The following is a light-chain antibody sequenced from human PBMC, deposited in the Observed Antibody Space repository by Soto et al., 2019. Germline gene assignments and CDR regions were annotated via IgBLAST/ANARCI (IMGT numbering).Light chain of an antibody. CDR3: GADHGSGSNSRV. J-gene: IGLJ6*01. V-gene: IGLV9-49*01. CDR2: VGTGGIVG. CDR1: SGYSNYK. Sequence: QLVLTQPPSASASLGASVTLTCTLSSGYSNYKVDWYQQRPGKGPRFVMRVGTGGIVGSKGDGIPDRFSVLGSGLNRYLTIKNIQEEDESDYHCGADHGSGSNSRVFGSGTKLTVL.